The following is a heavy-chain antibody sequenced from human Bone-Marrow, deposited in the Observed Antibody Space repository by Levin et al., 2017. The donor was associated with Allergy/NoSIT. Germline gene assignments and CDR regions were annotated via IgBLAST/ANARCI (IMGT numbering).Heavy chain of an antibody. Sequence: GSLRLSCTVSDGSISNHYWTWIRQPQGKGLEWIGYISDSGSTVYNPSLKSRVTMSVDMSKNQLSLKLISVTAADTAMYYCARYSSGWYYYGMDVWGQGTTVTVSS. CDR3: ARYSSGWYYYGMDV. D-gene: IGHD6-19*01. V-gene: IGHV4-59*08. J-gene: IGHJ6*02. CDR2: ISDSGST. CDR1: DGSISNHY.